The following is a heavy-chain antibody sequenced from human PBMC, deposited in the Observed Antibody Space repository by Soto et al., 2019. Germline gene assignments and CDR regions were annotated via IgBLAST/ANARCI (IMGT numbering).Heavy chain of an antibody. CDR1: GFTFSSYS. CDR2: ISSSSNI. V-gene: IGHV3-21*01. CDR3: ARQGSSTKYYTMDV. D-gene: IGHD2-2*01. J-gene: IGHJ6*02. Sequence: PGGSLRLSCAASGFTFSSYSMNWVRQAPGKGLEWVSSISSSSNIYYADSVKGRFTISRDNAKNSLYLQMNSLRPDDTAVYYCARQGSSTKYYTMDVWGQGTTVTVSS.